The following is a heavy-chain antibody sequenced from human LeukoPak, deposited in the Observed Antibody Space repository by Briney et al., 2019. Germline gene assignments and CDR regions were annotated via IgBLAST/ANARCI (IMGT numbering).Heavy chain of an antibody. D-gene: IGHD6-19*01. CDR3: ATSSIALDGTVDY. CDR1: EFTFSTYA. CDR2: ISSSSTYI. V-gene: IGHV3-21*01. Sequence: PRGSLCLTCAASEFTFSTYAMSWVRQAPGKGPEWVSSISSSSTYIYYADSVKGRFTISRDNAKSSLFLQMNSLRDEDTAVYYCATSSIALDGTVDYWG. J-gene: IGHJ4*01.